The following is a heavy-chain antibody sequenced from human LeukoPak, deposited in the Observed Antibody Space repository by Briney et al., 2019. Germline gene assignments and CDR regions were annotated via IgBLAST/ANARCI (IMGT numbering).Heavy chain of an antibody. V-gene: IGHV3-66*01. CDR3: ARDSTKSKSRMDV. CDR1: GLIVSSNY. Sequence: GGSLRLSCAASGLIVSSNYMIWVRQAPGKGLEWASVIYSDGSTYYADSVKGRFTISRDNSKNTLYLQMNSLRAEDTAVYYCARDSTKSKSRMDVWGQGTTVTVSS. D-gene: IGHD5/OR15-5a*01. CDR2: IYSDGST. J-gene: IGHJ6*02.